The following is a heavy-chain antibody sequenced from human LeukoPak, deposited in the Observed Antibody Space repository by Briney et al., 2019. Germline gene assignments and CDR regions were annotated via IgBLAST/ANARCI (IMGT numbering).Heavy chain of an antibody. CDR2: ISGNGGST. V-gene: IGHV3-23*01. Sequence: GGSLRLSCAASGFTFSGFAMSWVRQAPGKGLEWVSTISGNGGSTYYADSVRGRFAISRDSSKNTLYLQMNSLRAEDTALYYCAREGCGGQLCLMDYWGQGTLVTVSS. CDR3: AREGCGGQLCLMDY. CDR1: GFTFSGFA. J-gene: IGHJ4*02. D-gene: IGHD3-16*01.